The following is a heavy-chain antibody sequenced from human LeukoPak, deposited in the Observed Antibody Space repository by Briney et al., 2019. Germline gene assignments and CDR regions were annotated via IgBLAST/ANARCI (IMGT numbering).Heavy chain of an antibody. CDR2: ISSSGETI. J-gene: IGHJ6*02. Sequence: GGSLTLSCEASGFTFNKFAMSWVRQAPRKGPEWVSGISSSGETIFYADPVKGRYTISRDNSKNTVYLEMNNLRAEDTAIYYCAKVAVGPLSRPTHVALYYGMDVWGQGTTVTVPS. V-gene: IGHV3-23*01. CDR3: AKVAVGPLSRPTHVALYYGMDV. D-gene: IGHD2-8*01. CDR1: GFTFNKFA.